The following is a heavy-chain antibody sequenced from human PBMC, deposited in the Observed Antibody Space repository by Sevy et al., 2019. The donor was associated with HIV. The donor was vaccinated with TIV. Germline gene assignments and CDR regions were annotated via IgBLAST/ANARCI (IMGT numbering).Heavy chain of an antibody. V-gene: IGHV4-59*01. J-gene: IGHJ6*03. CDR2: IYYSGST. CDR1: GGSISSYY. D-gene: IGHD2-2*01. CDR3: ARARSDCSSTSCYIQDQFYYHYMDV. Sequence: SETLSLTCTVSGGSISSYYWSWIRQPPGKGLEWIGYIYYSGSTNYNPSLKSRVTISVDTSKNQFSLKLSSVTAADTAVYYCARARSDCSSTSCYIQDQFYYHYMDVWGKGTTVTVSS.